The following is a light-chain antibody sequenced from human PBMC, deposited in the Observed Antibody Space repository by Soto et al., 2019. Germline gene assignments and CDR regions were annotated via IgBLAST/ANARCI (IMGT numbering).Light chain of an antibody. CDR2: GAS. CDR3: QQYGSSGT. CDR1: QSVSNNY. Sequence: EVLLTQPPGTLSLSPGERATLSCRASQSVSNNYLAWYQQKPGQAPGLLIYGASNRATGIPDRFSGSGSGTDFTLTISRLEPEDFAVYYCQQYGSSGTFGQGTKVDIK. V-gene: IGKV3-20*01. J-gene: IGKJ1*01.